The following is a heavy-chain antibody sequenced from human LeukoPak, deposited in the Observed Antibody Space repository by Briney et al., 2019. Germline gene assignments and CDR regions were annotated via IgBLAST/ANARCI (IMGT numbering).Heavy chain of an antibody. CDR2: IYYSGST. CDR1: GGSISSSSHS. J-gene: IGHJ4*02. CDR3: ARHPYYSSPFDY. Sequence: PSETLSLTCTVSGGSISSSSHSWGWLRQPPGKGLEWIGSIYYSGSTYYNPSLKSRVTISVDTSKNQFSLKLSSVTAADTAVYYCARHPYYSSPFDYWGQGTLVTVSS. D-gene: IGHD3-22*01. V-gene: IGHV4-39*01.